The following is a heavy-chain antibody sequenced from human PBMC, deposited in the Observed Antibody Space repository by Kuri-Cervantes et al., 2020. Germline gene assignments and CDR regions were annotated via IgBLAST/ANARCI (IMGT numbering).Heavy chain of an antibody. J-gene: IGHJ4*02. CDR2: ISSSSSYI. V-gene: IGHV3-21*01. D-gene: IGHD5-18*01. Sequence: GGSLRLSCAASGFTFSSYEMNWVRQAPGKGLEWVSSISSSSSYIYYADSVKGRFTISRNNAKNSLYLQMNSLRAEDTAVYYCARVSGYSYGYSFDYWGQGTLVTVSS. CDR3: ARVSGYSYGYSFDY. CDR1: GFTFSSYE.